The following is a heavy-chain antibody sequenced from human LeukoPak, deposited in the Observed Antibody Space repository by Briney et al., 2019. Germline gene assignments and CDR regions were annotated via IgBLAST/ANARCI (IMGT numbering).Heavy chain of an antibody. Sequence: SETLSLTCAVSGGSISSSNWWSWVRQPPGKGLEWIGEIYHSGSTNYNPSLKSRVTISVDKSKNQFSLKLTSVTAADTAVYYFARGDYYAGGGRNWFDPWGHGTLVTVSS. D-gene: IGHD3-16*01. CDR1: GGSISSSNW. CDR2: IYHSGST. J-gene: IGHJ5*02. CDR3: ARGDYYAGGGRNWFDP. V-gene: IGHV4-4*02.